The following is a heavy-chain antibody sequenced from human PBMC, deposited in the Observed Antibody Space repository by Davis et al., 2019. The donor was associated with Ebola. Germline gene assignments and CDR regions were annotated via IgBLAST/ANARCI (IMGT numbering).Heavy chain of an antibody. CDR1: GFSFSSFE. D-gene: IGHD3-3*01. V-gene: IGHV3-48*03. J-gene: IGHJ6*02. CDR2: ISTSGRII. CDR3: ATPSGPAAPNLEWQAYGMDV. Sequence: PGGSLRLSCTASGFSFSSFEMNWVRQAPGKGLEWVSYISTSGRIISYADSVKGRFTISRDNAQKSLYLEMNSLRVEDTAVYYCATPSGPAAPNLEWQAYGMDVWGQGTTVIVSS.